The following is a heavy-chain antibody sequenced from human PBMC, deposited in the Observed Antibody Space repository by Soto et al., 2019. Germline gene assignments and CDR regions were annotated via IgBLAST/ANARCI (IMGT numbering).Heavy chain of an antibody. CDR3: ARVAPRYYDFWSGYYTRWFDP. V-gene: IGHV3-48*03. CDR1: GFTFSSYE. CDR2: ISSSGSTI. J-gene: IGHJ5*02. D-gene: IGHD3-3*01. Sequence: QTGGSLRLSCAASGFTFSSYEMNWVRQAPGKGLEWVSYISSSGSTIYYADSVKGRFTISRDNAKNSLYLQMNSLRAEDTAVYYCARVAPRYYDFWSGYYTRWFDPWGQGTLVTVSS.